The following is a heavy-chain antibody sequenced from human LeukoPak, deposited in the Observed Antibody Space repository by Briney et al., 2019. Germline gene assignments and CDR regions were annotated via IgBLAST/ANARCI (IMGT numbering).Heavy chain of an antibody. CDR1: GFPFSDHN. CDR3: ARDAGWRLDP. V-gene: IGHV3-72*01. J-gene: IGHJ5*02. D-gene: IGHD3-3*01. CDR2: IRNKANSYTT. Sequence: GGSLRLSCAASGFPFSDHNMDWVRQAPGKGLEWVGRIRNKANSYTTEYAASVRGRFTISRDDSKNSLFLQMNSLKTEDTAVYYCARDAGWRLDPWGQGTLVTVSS.